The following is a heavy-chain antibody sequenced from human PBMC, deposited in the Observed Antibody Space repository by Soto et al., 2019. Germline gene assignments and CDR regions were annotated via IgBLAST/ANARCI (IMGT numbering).Heavy chain of an antibody. D-gene: IGHD4-4*01. Sequence: GGSLRLSCAASGFTFSSYSMNWVRQAPGKGLEWVSSISSSSSYIYYADSVKGRFTISRDNAKNSLYLQMNSLRAEDTAVYYCARHRAYSSGWFDPWGQGTLVTVSS. J-gene: IGHJ5*02. CDR2: ISSSSSYI. CDR1: GFTFSSYS. CDR3: ARHRAYSSGWFDP. V-gene: IGHV3-21*04.